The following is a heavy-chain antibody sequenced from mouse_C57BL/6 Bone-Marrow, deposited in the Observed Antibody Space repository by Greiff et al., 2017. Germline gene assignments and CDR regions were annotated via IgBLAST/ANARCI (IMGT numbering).Heavy chain of an antibody. CDR2: IFPGDGDT. Sequence: QVQLQQSGPELVKPGASVKISCKASGYAFSSSWMNWVKQRPGKGLEWIGRIFPGDGDTNYNGKFKGKATLTADKSSSTAYMQLSSLTSKDAAVYFCALDSSGYEFAYWGQGTLVTVSA. V-gene: IGHV1-82*01. D-gene: IGHD3-2*02. J-gene: IGHJ3*01. CDR3: ALDSSGYEFAY. CDR1: GYAFSSSW.